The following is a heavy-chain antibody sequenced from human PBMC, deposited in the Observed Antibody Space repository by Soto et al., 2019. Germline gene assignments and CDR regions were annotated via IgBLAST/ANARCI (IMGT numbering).Heavy chain of an antibody. J-gene: IGHJ4*02. CDR2: ISSRGNT. CDR1: GGSIRSGGYY. V-gene: IGHV4-31*03. Sequence: QVQLQESGPGLVTPSQSLSLTCTVSGGSIRSGGYYWRWIRQHPGRGLEWIGHISSRGNTDYNPSLESRVAISLDTPRNQFSLKLRSVSAADTAVYYCAASPNADFFDHWGQGALVTVSA. CDR3: AASPNADFFDH.